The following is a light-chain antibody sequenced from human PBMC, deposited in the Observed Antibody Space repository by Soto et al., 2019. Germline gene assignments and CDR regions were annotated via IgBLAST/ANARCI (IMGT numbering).Light chain of an antibody. V-gene: IGLV1-51*01. CDR3: SSYTSTNTPVV. Sequence: QSVLTQPPSVSAAPGQKVTISCSGSSSNIGNNYVSWYQQLPGTAPKLLIYGNNKRPSGIPDRFSGSKSGTSATLGITGLQTGDEADYYCSSYTSTNTPVVFGGGTKVTVL. CDR2: GNN. J-gene: IGLJ2*01. CDR1: SSNIGNNY.